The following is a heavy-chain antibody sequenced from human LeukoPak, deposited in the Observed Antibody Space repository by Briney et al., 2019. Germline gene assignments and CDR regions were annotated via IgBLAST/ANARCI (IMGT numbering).Heavy chain of an antibody. J-gene: IGHJ4*02. D-gene: IGHD2-15*01. CDR1: GFTFSGSA. Sequence: PGGSLRLSCAASGFTFSGSAMHWVRQASGKGLEWVGRIGSKANSYATAYAASVKGRFTISRDDSKNTAYLQMNSLKTEDTAVYYCTRQAHDIVVVVAATPIFDYWGQGTLVTVSS. CDR2: IGSKANSYAT. CDR3: TRQAHDIVVVVAATPIFDY. V-gene: IGHV3-73*01.